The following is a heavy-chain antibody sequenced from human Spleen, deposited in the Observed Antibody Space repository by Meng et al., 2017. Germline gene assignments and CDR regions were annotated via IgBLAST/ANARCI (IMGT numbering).Heavy chain of an antibody. CDR3: ARGHWFDP. Sequence: QVQLVQSGAEVKRPGSSVKVSCRASGGTFSDSPITWVRQAPGHGLEWMGTIPPVLDTTNYAQRFQGRVTITADYMELASLTSDDTAIYYCARGHWFDPWGQGTLVTVSS. J-gene: IGHJ5*02. CDR2: IPPVLDTT. V-gene: IGHV1-69*11. CDR1: GGTFSDSP.